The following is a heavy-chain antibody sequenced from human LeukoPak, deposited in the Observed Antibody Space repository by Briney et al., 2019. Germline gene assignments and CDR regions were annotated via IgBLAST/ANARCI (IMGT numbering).Heavy chain of an antibody. V-gene: IGHV4-59*12. CDR1: GDSLSSYS. CDR2: IYPSGTT. J-gene: IGHJ4*02. CDR3: ARSLRPRPFDY. D-gene: IGHD3-16*02. Sequence: SETLSLTCTVSGDSLSSYSWSWIRQPPDKGLEWIAFIYPSGTTNYNPSLKSRVTISVDKSKNQFSLKLSSVTAADTAVYYCARSLRPRPFDYWGQGTLVTVSS.